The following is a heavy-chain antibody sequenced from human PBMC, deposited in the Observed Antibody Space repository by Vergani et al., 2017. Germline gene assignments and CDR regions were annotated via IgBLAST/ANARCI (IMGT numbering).Heavy chain of an antibody. CDR2: IRSSGSNI. CDR1: GFTLSSYE. V-gene: IGHV3-48*03. J-gene: IGHJ4*02. D-gene: IGHD3-10*01. CDR3: ARGYYCSGSYYIDY. Sequence: EVQLVESGGGLVKAGGSLRLSCAASGFTLSSYEMNWVRQAPGKGLEWVSYIRSSGSNIYYADSVKVRFTISRDNAKNSLYLQMNSLIAEDTAVYYCARGYYCSGSYYIDYWGQGTLVTVSS.